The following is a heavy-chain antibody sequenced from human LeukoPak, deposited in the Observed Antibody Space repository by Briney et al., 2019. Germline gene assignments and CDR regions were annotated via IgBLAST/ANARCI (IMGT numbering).Heavy chain of an antibody. D-gene: IGHD3-10*01. J-gene: IGHJ4*02. V-gene: IGHV3-23*01. CDR2: ISGSGGST. Sequence: PGGSLGLSCAASGFTFSSYAMSWVRQAPGKGLEWVSAISGSGGSTYYADSVKGRFTISRDNSKNTLYLQMNSLRAEDTAVYYCAKDLLLWFGDSALDYWGQGTLVTVSS. CDR1: GFTFSSYA. CDR3: AKDLLLWFGDSALDY.